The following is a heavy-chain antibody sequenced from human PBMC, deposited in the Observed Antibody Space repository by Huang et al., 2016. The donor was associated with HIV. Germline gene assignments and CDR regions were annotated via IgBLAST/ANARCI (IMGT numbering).Heavy chain of an antibody. CDR2: SIPTHGTA. V-gene: IGHV1-69*01. Sequence: QVQLVQSGAEVKKPGSSVKVSCKASGGSFRNFAIGWVRQAPGQGLEWMGGSIPTHGTANYAQKFQGRVTIIADESTSTAYMELSSLRSEDTAVYYCATVDYYDTSGPQRGYFDNWGQGTLVTVSS. D-gene: IGHD3-22*01. CDR1: GGSFRNFA. CDR3: ATVDYYDTSGPQRGYFDN. J-gene: IGHJ4*02.